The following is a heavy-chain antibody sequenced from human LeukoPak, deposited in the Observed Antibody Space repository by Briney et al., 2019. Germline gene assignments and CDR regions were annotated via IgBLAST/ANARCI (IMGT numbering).Heavy chain of an antibody. Sequence: GGSLRLSCAASGFTFSSYWMSRVRQAPGKGLEWVANINQDGSEKYYVDSVKGRFTISRDNAKNSLYVQMNSLRAEDTAVYYCAREQYYVFRGTGYFDYWGQGTLVTVSS. CDR1: GFTFSSYW. V-gene: IGHV3-7*01. CDR3: AREQYYVFRGTGYFDY. D-gene: IGHD3-10*02. CDR2: INQDGSEK. J-gene: IGHJ4*02.